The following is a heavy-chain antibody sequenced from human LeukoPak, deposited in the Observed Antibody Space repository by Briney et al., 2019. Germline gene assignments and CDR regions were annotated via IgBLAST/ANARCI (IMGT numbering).Heavy chain of an antibody. CDR3: ARDAPQVPAAGVLAS. D-gene: IGHD6-13*01. Sequence: GGSLRLSCAASGFTVSDNYMSWVRQAPGKEVEWVSVMYSGGDTYYADSVKGRFTFSRDISKNTLHLQMNGLRTEDTAMYYCARDAPQVPAAGVLASWGQGTLVTVSS. V-gene: IGHV3-53*01. J-gene: IGHJ4*02. CDR1: GFTVSDNY. CDR2: MYSGGDT.